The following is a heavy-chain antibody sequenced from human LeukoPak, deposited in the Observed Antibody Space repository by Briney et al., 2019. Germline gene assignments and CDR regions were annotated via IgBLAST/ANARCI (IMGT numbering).Heavy chain of an antibody. CDR2: INPSGGST. CDR1: GYTFTSYY. Sequence: ASVKVSCKASGYTFTSYYMHWVRQAPGQGLEWMGIINPSGGSTSYAQKFQARVTITRDTSAGTAYMDLSSLRSEDTAVYYCARDPIGSRWPYYFDYWGQGTLVTVSS. V-gene: IGHV1-46*01. J-gene: IGHJ4*02. D-gene: IGHD6-13*01. CDR3: ARDPIGSRWPYYFDY.